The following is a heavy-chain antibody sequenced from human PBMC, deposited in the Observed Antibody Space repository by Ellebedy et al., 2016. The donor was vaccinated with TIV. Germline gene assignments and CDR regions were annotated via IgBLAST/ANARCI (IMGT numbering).Heavy chain of an antibody. V-gene: IGHV4-59*12. D-gene: IGHD3-22*01. CDR1: GASISSYS. Sequence: MPSETLSLTCTVSGASISSYSWAWIRQPPGMGLDYIGYFSYTGSTNYSPSLNSRVSISVDTSKNQFSLKLSSVTAADTAVYYCARELAYYSNNGYYYLSGFDVWGRGTMVTVSS. CDR3: ARELAYYSNNGYYYLSGFDV. CDR2: FSYTGST. J-gene: IGHJ3*01.